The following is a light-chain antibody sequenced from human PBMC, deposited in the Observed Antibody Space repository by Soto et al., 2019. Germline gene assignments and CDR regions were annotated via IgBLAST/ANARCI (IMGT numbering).Light chain of an antibody. J-gene: IGKJ5*01. CDR3: HQYGSSPFIT. CDR2: GVS. CDR1: QSVINNY. V-gene: IGKV3-20*01. Sequence: EIVLTQSPGTLSLSPGERATLSCRASQSVINNYLAWYQQKPGQAPRLLIYGVSSRATGIPDRFSGSGSGTDFTLTIIRLEPEDFAVYYCHQYGSSPFITFGQGTLLEIK.